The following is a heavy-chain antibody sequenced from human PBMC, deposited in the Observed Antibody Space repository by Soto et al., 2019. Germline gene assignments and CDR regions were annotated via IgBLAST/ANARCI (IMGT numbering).Heavy chain of an antibody. CDR1: GFAFSTYT. D-gene: IGHD6-19*01. V-gene: IGHV3-21*01. J-gene: IGHJ4*02. CDR3: AASGWYRGDY. CDR2: ISNSNNYT. Sequence: GGSLRLSCAASGFAFSTYTLNWVRQAPGKGLEWVSSISNSNNYTHYAGSVKGRFTISRDNAKNSLYLQMNSLRAEDTAVYYCAASGWYRGDYWGQGTLVTVSS.